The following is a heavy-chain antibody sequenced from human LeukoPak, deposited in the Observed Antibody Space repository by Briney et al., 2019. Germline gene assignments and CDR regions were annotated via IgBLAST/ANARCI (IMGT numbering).Heavy chain of an antibody. V-gene: IGHV3-9*03. J-gene: IGHJ2*01. CDR3: AKTSTSYCTGDCLPGYFDL. D-gene: IGHD2-21*02. CDR1: GYSFDDYA. Sequence: GGSLRLSCAVSGYSFDDYAVHWVRQAPGKGLEWVSGITWNRGNIRYAASVKGRFTISRDTAKNSLYLQMNSLRPEDMALYYCAKTSTSYCTGDCLPGYFDLWGRGTLVTVSS. CDR2: ITWNRGNI.